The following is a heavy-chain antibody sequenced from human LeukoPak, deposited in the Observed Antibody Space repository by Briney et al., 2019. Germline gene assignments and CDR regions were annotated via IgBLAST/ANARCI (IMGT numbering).Heavy chain of an antibody. V-gene: IGHV3-30-3*01. CDR1: GFTFSSYA. CDR3: ARAPSAAAGPPY. D-gene: IGHD6-13*01. CDR2: ISYDGSNK. Sequence: GGSLRLSCAASGFTFSSYAMHWVRQAPGKGLEWVAVISYDGSNKYYADSVKGRFTISRDNSKNTLYLQMNSLRAEDTAVYYCARAPSAAAGPPYWGQGTLVTVSS. J-gene: IGHJ4*02.